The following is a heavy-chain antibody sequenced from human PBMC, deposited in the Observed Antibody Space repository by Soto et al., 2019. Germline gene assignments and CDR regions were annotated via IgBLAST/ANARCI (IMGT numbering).Heavy chain of an antibody. CDR3: AREGSLYGDSFSNCVDY. CDR2: ISTTSSYI. J-gene: IGHJ4*02. Sequence: EVQLVESGGGLVKPGGSLRLSCAASGFTFSSYSMNWVRQAPGKGLVWVSSISTTSSYIYYADSVKGRFTISRDNAKNSLYLQMNSLRAEDTAVYYCAREGSLYGDSFSNCVDYWGQGTLVTVSS. D-gene: IGHD4-17*01. CDR1: GFTFSSYS. V-gene: IGHV3-21*01.